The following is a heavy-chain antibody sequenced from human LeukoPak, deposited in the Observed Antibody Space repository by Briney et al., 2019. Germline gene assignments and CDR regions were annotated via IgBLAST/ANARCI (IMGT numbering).Heavy chain of an antibody. J-gene: IGHJ4*02. V-gene: IGHV3-53*01. CDR3: ASRQSYGGYDY. D-gene: IGHD5-12*01. CDR1: GFTVSSTY. Sequence: PGGSLRLSCAASGFTVSSTYMSWVRQAPGKGLEWVSVIYSSGITYYAESVKGRFTFSRDNAKNLVYLQMSSLRAEDTAVYYCASRQSYGGYDYWGQGTLVTVSS. CDR2: IYSSGIT.